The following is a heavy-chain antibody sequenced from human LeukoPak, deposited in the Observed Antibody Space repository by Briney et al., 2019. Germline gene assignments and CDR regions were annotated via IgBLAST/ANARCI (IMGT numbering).Heavy chain of an antibody. CDR3: AKVPTSYYDSSGYPKGWFNT. CDR2: LRGNGGST. V-gene: IGHV3-23*01. Sequence: GGSLRLSCAASGFTFSSYAMNWVRQAPGKGLEWVSGLRGNGGSTYYADSVKDRFTTSRDNSKNTLCLQMDSLRVEDTAVYYCAKVPTSYYDSSGYPKGWFNTWGQGTLVTVSS. CDR1: GFTFSSYA. J-gene: IGHJ5*02. D-gene: IGHD3-22*01.